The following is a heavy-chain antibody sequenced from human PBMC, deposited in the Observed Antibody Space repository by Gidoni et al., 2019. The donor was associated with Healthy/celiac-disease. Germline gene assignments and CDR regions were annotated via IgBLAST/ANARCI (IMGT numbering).Heavy chain of an antibody. CDR2: SKSKTDGGTT. CDR1: GFTFSNAW. D-gene: IGHD3-3*01. J-gene: IGHJ4*02. V-gene: IGHV3-15*07. Sequence: EVQLVESGGGLVKPGGSLSLSCSASGFTFSNAWMNWVRQGPGKGLEWVGRSKSKTDGGTTDYAAPVKGRFTISRDDSKNTLYLQMNSLKTEDTAVYYCTTDFWSGYSLWGQGTLVTVSS. CDR3: TTDFWSGYSL.